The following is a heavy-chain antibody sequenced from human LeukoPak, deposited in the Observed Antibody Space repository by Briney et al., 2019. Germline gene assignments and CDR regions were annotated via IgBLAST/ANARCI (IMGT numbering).Heavy chain of an antibody. D-gene: IGHD2-15*01. CDR3: ARHVVMVAATPAGFDY. V-gene: IGHV4-39*01. CDR1: GGSISSSSYY. Sequence: SETLSLTCTVSGGSISSSSYYWGWIRQPPGKGLEWIGSIYYSGSTYYNPSLKSRVTISVDTSKNQFSLKLSSVTAADTAVYYCARHVVMVAATPAGFDYSGQGTLVTVSS. J-gene: IGHJ4*02. CDR2: IYYSGST.